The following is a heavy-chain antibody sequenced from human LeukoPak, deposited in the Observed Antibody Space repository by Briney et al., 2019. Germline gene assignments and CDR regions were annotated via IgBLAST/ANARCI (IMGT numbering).Heavy chain of an antibody. CDR3: ARGSYYYDSSGYPLDY. CDR2: INPNSGGT. V-gene: IGHV1-2*02. D-gene: IGHD3-22*01. CDR1: GYTFTGYY. Sequence: ASVKVSRKASGYTFTGYYMHWVRQAPGQGLEWMGWINPNSGGTNYAQKFQGRVTMTRDTSISTAYMELSRLRSDDTAVYYCARGSYYYDSSGYPLDYWGQGTLVTVSS. J-gene: IGHJ4*02.